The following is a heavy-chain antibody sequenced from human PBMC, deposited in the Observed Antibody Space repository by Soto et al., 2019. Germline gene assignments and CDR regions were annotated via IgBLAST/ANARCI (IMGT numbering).Heavy chain of an antibody. Sequence: QLQLQESGPGLVKPSETLSLTCTVSGASISSSTYYWGWVRQPPGKGLEWIATIYYSGSTYYNPSLKSRVSISVDTSKNQFPLNLTSVTAADTAVYSCARPVVPGYFDPWGPGTLVTVSS. CDR1: GASISSSTYY. D-gene: IGHD2-15*01. CDR2: IYYSGST. V-gene: IGHV4-39*01. CDR3: ARPVVPGYFDP. J-gene: IGHJ5*02.